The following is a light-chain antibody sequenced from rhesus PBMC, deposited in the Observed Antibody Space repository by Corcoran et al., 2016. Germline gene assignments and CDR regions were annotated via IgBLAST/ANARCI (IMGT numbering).Light chain of an antibody. J-gene: IGKJ2*01. CDR1: QNIYSN. V-gene: IGKV1S12*01. Sequence: DIQMTQSPSALSASVGDRVTISCRASQNIYSNLAWYQQKPGKAPKLLIYAASSLQTGFPSRFSGSGSGTDFTLPISSLQPEDSAAYYCQHYYDNPYSFGQGTKVEIK. CDR3: QHYYDNPYS. CDR2: AAS.